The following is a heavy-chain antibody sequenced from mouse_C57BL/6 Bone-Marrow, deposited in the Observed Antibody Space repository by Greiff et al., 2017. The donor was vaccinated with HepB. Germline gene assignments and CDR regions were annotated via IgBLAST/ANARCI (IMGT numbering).Heavy chain of an antibody. J-gene: IGHJ2*01. CDR3: ARSPLYDGYYLDY. V-gene: IGHV5-16*01. CDR1: GFTFSDYY. CDR2: INYDGSST. Sequence: EVQRVESEGGLVQPGSSMKLSCTASGFTFSDYYMAWVRQVPEKGLEWVANINYDGSSTYYLDSLKSRFIISRDNAKNILYLQMSSLKSEDTATYYCARSPLYDGYYLDYWGQGTTLTVSS. D-gene: IGHD2-3*01.